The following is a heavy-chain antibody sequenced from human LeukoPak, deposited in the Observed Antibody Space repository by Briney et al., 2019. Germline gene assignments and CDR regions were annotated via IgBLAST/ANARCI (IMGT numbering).Heavy chain of an antibody. CDR3: ARASYSYGSPFDY. D-gene: IGHD5-18*01. V-gene: IGHV4-61*01. CDR1: GGSFNSGNYY. CDR2: IYYSGST. J-gene: IGHJ4*02. Sequence: SETLSLTCTVSGGSFNSGNYYWSWIRQPPGTGLEWIGFIYYSGSTNYNPSLKSRVTISVDTSKNQFSLKLSSVTAADTAVYYCARASYSYGSPFDYWGQGTLVTVSS.